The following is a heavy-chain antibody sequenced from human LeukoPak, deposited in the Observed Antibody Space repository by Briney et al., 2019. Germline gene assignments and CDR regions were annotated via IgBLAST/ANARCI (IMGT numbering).Heavy chain of an antibody. CDR1: GFTFSSYA. V-gene: IGHV3-23*01. CDR3: ASRRNLGYSYGLDY. J-gene: IGHJ4*02. D-gene: IGHD5-18*01. CDR2: ISGSGGST. Sequence: PGGSLRLSCAASGFTFSSYAMSWVRQAPGKGLEWVSAISGSGGSTYYADSVKGRFTISRDNSKDTLYLQMNSLRAEDTAVYYCASRRNLGYSYGLDYWGQGTLVTVSS.